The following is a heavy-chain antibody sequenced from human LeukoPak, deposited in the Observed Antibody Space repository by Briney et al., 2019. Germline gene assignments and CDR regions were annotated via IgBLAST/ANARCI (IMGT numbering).Heavy chain of an antibody. Sequence: PSETLSLTCTVSGGSISSNYWSWIRQPAGKGLEWIGRIYTTGGTNFNPSLKSRVTMSVDTSKNQFSLKLRSVTAADTAVHYCARDRYDSVYNWFDPWGQGTLVTVSS. D-gene: IGHD3-22*01. J-gene: IGHJ5*02. V-gene: IGHV4-4*07. CDR1: GGSISSNY. CDR3: ARDRYDSVYNWFDP. CDR2: IYTTGGT.